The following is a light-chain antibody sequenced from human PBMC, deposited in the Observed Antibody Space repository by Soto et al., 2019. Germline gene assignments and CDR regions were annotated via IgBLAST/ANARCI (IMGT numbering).Light chain of an antibody. CDR1: QNLGTLY. Sequence: EIVLTQSPGTLSLSPGERGTLSCRASQNLGTLYLAWYQQKPGQAPRLLIYGASSRATGIPDRFSGSGSGTDFTLTISRLEPEDFAVYYCQQYGSSWTFGQGTKVDIK. V-gene: IGKV3-20*01. J-gene: IGKJ1*01. CDR2: GAS. CDR3: QQYGSSWT.